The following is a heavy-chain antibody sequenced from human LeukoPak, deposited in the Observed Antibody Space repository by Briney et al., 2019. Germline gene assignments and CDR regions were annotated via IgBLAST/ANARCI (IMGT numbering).Heavy chain of an antibody. Sequence: ASVKVSCKASGYTFTSYGISWVRQAPGQGLEWMGGISAYNGNTNYAQKLQGRVTMTTDTSTSTAYMELRSLRSDDTAVYYCARSVTKVVTAISALGYWGQGTLVTVSS. CDR1: GYTFTSYG. V-gene: IGHV1-18*01. CDR2: ISAYNGNT. J-gene: IGHJ4*02. CDR3: ARSVTKVVTAISALGY. D-gene: IGHD2-21*02.